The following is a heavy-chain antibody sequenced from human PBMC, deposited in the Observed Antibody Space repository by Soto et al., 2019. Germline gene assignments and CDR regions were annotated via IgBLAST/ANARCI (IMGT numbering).Heavy chain of an antibody. J-gene: IGHJ4*02. CDR1: GFTFSSYA. V-gene: IGHV3-23*01. CDR2: IGGSGAGT. CDR3: ARGGGIAVAGTHLDY. Sequence: EVQLLESGGGLVQPGGSLRLSCAASGFTFSSYAMSWVRQAPGKGLEWVSGIGGSGAGTNYADSVKCRFTISRDNSNNTLYLQMTRMRAEDTAVYYCARGGGIAVAGTHLDYWGQGSLLTVSS. D-gene: IGHD6-19*01.